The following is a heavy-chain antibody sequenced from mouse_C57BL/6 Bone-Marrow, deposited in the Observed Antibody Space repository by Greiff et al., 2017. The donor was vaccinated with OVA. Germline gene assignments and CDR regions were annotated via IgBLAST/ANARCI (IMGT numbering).Heavy chain of an antibody. CDR2: IYPRSGNT. D-gene: IGHD1-1*01. Sequence: VKLMESGAELARPGASVKLSCKASGYTFTSYGISWVKQRTGQGLEWIGEIYPRSGNTYYNEKFKGKATLTADKSSSTAYMELRSLTSEDSAVYFCARGRVITTVVATDWGQGTLVTVSA. CDR1: GYTFTSYG. J-gene: IGHJ3*01. CDR3: ARGRVITTVVATD. V-gene: IGHV1-81*01.